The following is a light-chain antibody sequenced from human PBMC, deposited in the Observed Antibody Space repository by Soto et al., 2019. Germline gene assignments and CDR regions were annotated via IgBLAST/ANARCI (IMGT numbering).Light chain of an antibody. CDR2: EVS. V-gene: IGLV2-23*02. CDR3: CSYAGSSTQSYV. Sequence: QSVLTQPASVSGSPGQSITISCTGTNSDVGSYNLVSWYQQHPGKAPKVIIYEVSERPSGVSDLFSGSKSGNTASLVIFGLQAEDEADYYCCSYAGSSTQSYVFGSGTKVTVL. CDR1: NSDVGSYNL. J-gene: IGLJ1*01.